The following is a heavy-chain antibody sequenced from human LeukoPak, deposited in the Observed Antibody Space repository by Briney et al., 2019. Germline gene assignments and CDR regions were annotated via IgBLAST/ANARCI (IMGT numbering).Heavy chain of an antibody. CDR3: ARDIAYCGGDCYSGYFQH. V-gene: IGHV3-21*01. CDR2: ISSSSSYI. D-gene: IGHD2-21*01. J-gene: IGHJ1*01. Sequence: GGSLRLSCAASGFTFSSYTMNWVRQAPGKGLEWVSSISSSSSYIYYADSVKGRFTISRDNAKNSLYLQMNSLRAEDTAVYYCARDIAYCGGDCYSGYFQHWGQGTLVTVSS. CDR1: GFTFSSYT.